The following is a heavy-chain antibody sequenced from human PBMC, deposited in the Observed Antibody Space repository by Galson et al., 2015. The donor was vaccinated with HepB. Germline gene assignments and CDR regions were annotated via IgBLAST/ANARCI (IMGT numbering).Heavy chain of an antibody. CDR1: GGTFSSYA. CDR3: ARWDVGVGGGNSVPHFDY. Sequence: SVKVSCKASGGTFSSYAISWVRQAPGQGLEWMGGIIPIFGTANYAQKFQGRVTITADESTSTAYIELSSLRSEDTAVYYCARWDVGVGGGNSVPHFDYWGQGTLVTVSS. V-gene: IGHV1-69*13. CDR2: IIPIFGTA. D-gene: IGHD4-23*01. J-gene: IGHJ4*02.